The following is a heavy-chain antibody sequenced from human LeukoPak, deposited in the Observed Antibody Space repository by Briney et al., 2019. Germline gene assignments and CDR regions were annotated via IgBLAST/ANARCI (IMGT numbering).Heavy chain of an antibody. Sequence: GGSLRLSCAASGFNFGSYSMTWVRQAPGKGLEWVSGMSGSGAGTYYADSVKGRFTISRDNSKNTLYLQMNSLRAEDTAVYYCAKDSYYDYVWGSYRYTNQFDYWGQGTLVTVSS. V-gene: IGHV3-23*01. CDR1: GFNFGSYS. CDR2: MSGSGAGT. D-gene: IGHD3-16*02. CDR3: AKDSYYDYVWGSYRYTNQFDY. J-gene: IGHJ4*02.